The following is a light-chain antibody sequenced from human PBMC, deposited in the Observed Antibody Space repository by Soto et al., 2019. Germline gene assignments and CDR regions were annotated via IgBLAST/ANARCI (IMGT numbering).Light chain of an antibody. CDR1: KNDIGVYDF. J-gene: IGLJ1*01. Sequence: QSVLTQPPSASGSPGQSVTISCTGTKNDIGVYDFVSWYQHHPGKAPRLIIYEVVQRPSGVPDRFSGSKSGNTASLTVSGLQAADDAAYFCKSYAGSNTYVFGSGTKV. CDR3: KSYAGSNTYV. V-gene: IGLV2-8*01. CDR2: EVV.